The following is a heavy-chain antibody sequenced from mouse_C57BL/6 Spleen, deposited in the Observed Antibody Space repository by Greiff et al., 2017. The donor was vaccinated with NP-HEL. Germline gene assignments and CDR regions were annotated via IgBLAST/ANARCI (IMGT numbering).Heavy chain of an antibody. V-gene: IGHV2-5*01. Sequence: VMLVESGPGLVQPSQSLSITCTVSGFSLTSYGVHWVRQSPGKGLEWLGVIWRGGSTDYNAAFMSRLSITKDNSKSQVFFKMNSLQADDTAIYYCAKKGRDYDGYYYAMDYWGQGTSVTVSS. CDR3: AKKGRDYDGYYYAMDY. D-gene: IGHD2-4*01. CDR1: GFSLTSYG. J-gene: IGHJ4*01. CDR2: IWRGGST.